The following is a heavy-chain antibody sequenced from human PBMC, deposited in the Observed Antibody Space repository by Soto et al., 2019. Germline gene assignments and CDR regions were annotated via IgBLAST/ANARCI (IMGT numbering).Heavy chain of an antibody. J-gene: IGHJ4*02. D-gene: IGHD1-26*01. CDR3: ARDPPVGATYFNY. Sequence: GGSLRLSCAASGFTFSSYGMHWVRQAPGKGLEWVAVIWYDGSNKYYADSVKGRFTISRDNSKNTLYLQMNSLRAEDTAVYYCARDPPVGATYFNYWGQGTLVTVSS. CDR2: IWYDGSNK. V-gene: IGHV3-33*01. CDR1: GFTFSSYG.